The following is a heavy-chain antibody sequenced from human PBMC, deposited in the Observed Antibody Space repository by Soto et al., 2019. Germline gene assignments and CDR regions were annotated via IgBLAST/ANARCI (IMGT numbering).Heavy chain of an antibody. V-gene: IGHV4-59*12. D-gene: IGHD6-19*01. CDR2: MYYSGST. Sequence: PSETLSLTCTVSGGSISSYHWSWIRQPPGKGLEWIGYMYYSGSTNYNPSLKSRVTISVDTSKNQFSLKLSSVTAADTAVYYCARTGYSSGWYKAAFDIWGQGTMVTVSS. CDR1: GGSISSYH. J-gene: IGHJ3*02. CDR3: ARTGYSSGWYKAAFDI.